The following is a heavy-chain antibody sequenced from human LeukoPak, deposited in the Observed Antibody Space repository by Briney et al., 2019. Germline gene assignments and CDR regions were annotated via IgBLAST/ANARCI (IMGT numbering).Heavy chain of an antibody. D-gene: IGHD3-10*01. Sequence: VKLSCKASGGTFSSYAISWVRQAPGQGLEWMGGIIPIIGTANYAQKFQGRVTLAPVESTSTAYMELSNLRSEDTAVYYCARDRITMVRGAIRRTFFDYWAQGTPVTVSS. CDR1: GGTFSSYA. CDR2: IIPIIGTA. CDR3: ARDRITMVRGAIRRTFFDY. V-gene: IGHV1-69*01. J-gene: IGHJ4*02.